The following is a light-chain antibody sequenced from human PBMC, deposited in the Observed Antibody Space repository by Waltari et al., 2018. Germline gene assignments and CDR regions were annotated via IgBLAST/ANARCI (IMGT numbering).Light chain of an antibody. CDR2: GAS. CDR1: QSPSSN. CDR3: QQSYSAPLA. J-gene: IGKJ4*01. V-gene: IGKV3-15*01. Sequence: IVMTQSPATLSVSPGEGATLSCKASQSPSSNLAWYQQKPGQLPRLLIYGASTRATGIPARFSGSGSGTEFTLTISSLQPDDFATYYCQQSYSAPLAFGGGTKLDI.